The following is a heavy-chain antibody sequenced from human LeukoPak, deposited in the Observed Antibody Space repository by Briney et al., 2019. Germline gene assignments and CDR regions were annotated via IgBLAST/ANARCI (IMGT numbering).Heavy chain of an antibody. V-gene: IGHV3-30*04. J-gene: IGHJ4*02. D-gene: IGHD4-17*01. CDR2: ISYDGSNK. CDR3: ARIYGDYEDY. CDR1: GFTFSSYA. Sequence: PGRSLRLSCAASGFTFSSYAMHWVRQAPGKGLEWVAVISYDGSNKYYADSVKGRFTISRDNPKNTLYLQMNSLRAEDTAVYYCARIYGDYEDYWGQGTLVTVSS.